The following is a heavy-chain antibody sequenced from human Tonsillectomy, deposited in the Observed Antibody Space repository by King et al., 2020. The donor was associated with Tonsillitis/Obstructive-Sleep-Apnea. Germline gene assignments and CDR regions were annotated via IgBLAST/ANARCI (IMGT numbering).Heavy chain of an antibody. J-gene: IGHJ4*02. CDR2: INHSGST. CDR1: GGSFSGYH. D-gene: IGHD6-13*01. V-gene: IGHV4-34*01. Sequence: VQLQQWGAGLLKPSETLSLTCAVYGGSFSGYHWSWIRQPPGKGLEWIGEINHSGSTNYNPSLKSRVTISVDTSKNQFSLKLSSVTAADTAVYYCARGPNYSSSWYNYWGQGTLVTVSS. CDR3: ARGPNYSSSWYNY.